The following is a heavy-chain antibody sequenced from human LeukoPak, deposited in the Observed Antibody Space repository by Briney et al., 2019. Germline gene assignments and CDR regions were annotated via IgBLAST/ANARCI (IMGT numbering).Heavy chain of an antibody. D-gene: IGHD5-24*01. CDR3: ARADLMATDPYVFDY. J-gene: IGHJ4*02. V-gene: IGHV7-4-1*02. CDR2: INTNTGNP. CDR1: GYTFTSYA. Sequence: GSSVKVSCKASGYTFTSYAMNWVRQAPGQGLEWMGWINTNTGNPTYAQGFTGRFVSSLDTSVSTAYLQISSLKAEDTAVYYCARADLMATDPYVFDYWGQGTLVTVSS.